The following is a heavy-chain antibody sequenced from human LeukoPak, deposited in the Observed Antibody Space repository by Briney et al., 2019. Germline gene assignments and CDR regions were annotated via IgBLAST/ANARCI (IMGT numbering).Heavy chain of an antibody. CDR2: IYHSGST. J-gene: IGHJ4*02. D-gene: IGHD2-2*01. CDR1: GGSISSGGYY. Sequence: PSETLSLTCTVSGGSISSGGYYWSWIRQPPGKGLEWIGYIYHSGSTYYNPSLKSRVTISVDRSKNQFSLKLSSVTAADTAVYYCARGSTTCFDWGQGALVTVSS. V-gene: IGHV4-30-2*01. CDR3: ARGSTTCFD.